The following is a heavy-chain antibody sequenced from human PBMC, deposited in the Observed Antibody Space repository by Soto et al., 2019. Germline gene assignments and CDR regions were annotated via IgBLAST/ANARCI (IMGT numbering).Heavy chain of an antibody. CDR3: ARYRREAVAGYTLDN. CDR1: GGSISSGGYY. J-gene: IGHJ4*02. CDR2: IYYSGST. D-gene: IGHD6-13*01. Sequence: SETLSLTCTVSGGSISSGGYYWSWIRQHPGKGLEWIGYIYYSGSTYYNSSLKSRVTISVDTSKNQFSLKLSSVTAADTAVYYCARYRREAVAGYTLDNWGQGILVTVSS. V-gene: IGHV4-31*03.